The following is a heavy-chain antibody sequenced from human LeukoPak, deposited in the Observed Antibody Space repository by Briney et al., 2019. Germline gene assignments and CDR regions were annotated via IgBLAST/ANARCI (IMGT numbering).Heavy chain of an antibody. Sequence: GASVKVSRKASGYTFITSDINWVRQARGQGLEWMGYMDPNSGHTEFARKFQGRVTITGDTSTSTAYMELSSLTPDDTAIYYCTRKLRLDEHWGQGTLVAVSS. CDR3: TRKLRLDEH. J-gene: IGHJ4*02. D-gene: IGHD1-7*01. CDR1: GYTFITSD. V-gene: IGHV1-8*01. CDR2: MDPNSGHT.